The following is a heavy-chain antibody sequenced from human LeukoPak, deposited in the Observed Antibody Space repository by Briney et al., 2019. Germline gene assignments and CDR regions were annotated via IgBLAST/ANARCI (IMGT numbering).Heavy chain of an antibody. CDR3: VRAPGSGGFDS. V-gene: IGHV3-13*01. Sequence: GGSLRLSCATSGFTLSGYDMHWVRDLPGKGLEWVSSIGNVADTYYSGSVKGRFVISRANARNFVFLQINSLRAEDTAVYYCVRAPGSGGFDSWGQGAQVTVSS. CDR2: IGNVADT. CDR1: GFTLSGYD. J-gene: IGHJ4*02. D-gene: IGHD6-19*01.